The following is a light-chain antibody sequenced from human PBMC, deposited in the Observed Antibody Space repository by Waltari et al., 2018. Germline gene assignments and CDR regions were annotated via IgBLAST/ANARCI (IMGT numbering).Light chain of an antibody. V-gene: IGKV3-20*01. CDR1: QSLTKKS. CDR2: GAY. CDR3: QQYGSSIMYT. Sequence: VLTQSPGTLSLSPGETATLSCRACQSLTKKSLAWYQQKPGQAPRLRIYGAYSRAAGSPYRFSGSWSGADFTLTISRLEPEDSAVYYCQQYGSSIMYTFGQGTKLEIK. J-gene: IGKJ2*01.